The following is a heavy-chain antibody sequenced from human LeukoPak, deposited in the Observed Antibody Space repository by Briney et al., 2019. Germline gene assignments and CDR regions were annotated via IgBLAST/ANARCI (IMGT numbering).Heavy chain of an antibody. Sequence: GGSLRLSCAASGFSFSTYTMIWFCQAPGKALEWVSSISSSGNYRDFADSVKGRFTIFRDNAQKSLYLQMNSLRAEDTAVYYCTGEYIRGMADYWGQGTVVIVSS. CDR2: ISSSGNYR. D-gene: IGHD6-13*01. CDR1: GFSFSTYT. CDR3: TGEYIRGMADY. J-gene: IGHJ4*02. V-gene: IGHV3-21*01.